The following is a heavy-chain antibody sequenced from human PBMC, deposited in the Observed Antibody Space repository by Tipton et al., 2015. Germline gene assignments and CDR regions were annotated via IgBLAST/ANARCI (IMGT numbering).Heavy chain of an antibody. J-gene: IGHJ5*02. D-gene: IGHD3-10*01. CDR1: GGSMNYFY. CDR3: ARTYSYDSGTDYEGDWFDP. Sequence: TLSLTCTVSGGSMNYFYWSWIRQPPGKGLEWIGYIYYSGSTNYNPSLKSRVTISVDTSKIQFSLKLNSVTAADTAVYYCARTYSYDSGTDYEGDWFDPWGQGTLVTVSS. CDR2: IYYSGST. V-gene: IGHV4-59*08.